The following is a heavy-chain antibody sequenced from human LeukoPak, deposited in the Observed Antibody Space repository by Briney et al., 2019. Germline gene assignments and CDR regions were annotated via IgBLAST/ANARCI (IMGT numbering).Heavy chain of an antibody. CDR2: ISSSGSTI. D-gene: IGHD3-10*01. CDR3: AREESRSLDY. Sequence: GGSLRLSCAASRFTLRNYEMNWVRQAPGKGLEWVSYISSSGSTIFYAASVKGRFTISRDNARNSVYLQMNSLRADDTAIYYCAREESRSLDYWGQGAAVTVAP. V-gene: IGHV3-48*03. CDR1: RFTLRNYE. J-gene: IGHJ4*02.